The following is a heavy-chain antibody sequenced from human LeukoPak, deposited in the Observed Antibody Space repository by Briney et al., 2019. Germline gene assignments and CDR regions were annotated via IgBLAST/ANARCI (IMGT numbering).Heavy chain of an antibody. CDR1: GFTFSNYW. V-gene: IGHV3-7*01. CDR3: ARDRALYHTRGYYYTEDDY. D-gene: IGHD3-22*01. Sequence: GGSLRLSCTASGFTFSNYWMSWVRQAPGKGLEWVANIKQDGGDRYYVDSVKGRFTISRDNAKNSLYLQMNSLRAEDTAVYYCARDRALYHTRGYYYTEDDYWGQGTLVTVSA. J-gene: IGHJ4*02. CDR2: IKQDGGDR.